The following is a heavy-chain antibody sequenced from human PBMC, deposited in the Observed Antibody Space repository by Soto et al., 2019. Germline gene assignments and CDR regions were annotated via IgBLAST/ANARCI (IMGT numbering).Heavy chain of an antibody. CDR1: GGSFSGYY. CDR2: INHSGST. Sequence: SETLSLTCAVYGGSFSGYYWSWIRQPPGKGLEWIGEINHSGSTNYNPSLKSRVTISVDTSKNQFSLKLSSVTAADTAVYYCARGSSSRMSGYYYYYGMDVWGQGTTVTVSS. D-gene: IGHD6-6*01. V-gene: IGHV4-34*01. CDR3: ARGSSSRMSGYYYYYGMDV. J-gene: IGHJ6*02.